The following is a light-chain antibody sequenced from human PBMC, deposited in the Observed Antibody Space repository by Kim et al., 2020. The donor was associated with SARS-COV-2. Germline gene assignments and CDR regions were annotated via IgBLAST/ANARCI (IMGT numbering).Light chain of an antibody. CDR2: GAS. CDR3: QQYSHWPPYT. J-gene: IGKJ2*01. Sequence: EIVMTQSPATLSVSPGERVTLSCRASQSVDSNLAWYQQKPGQAPRLLIYGASTRPTDIPARFSGSGSGTEFTLIINSLQSEDFAVYYCQQYSHWPPYTFGQGTKVDIK. CDR1: QSVDSN. V-gene: IGKV3-15*01.